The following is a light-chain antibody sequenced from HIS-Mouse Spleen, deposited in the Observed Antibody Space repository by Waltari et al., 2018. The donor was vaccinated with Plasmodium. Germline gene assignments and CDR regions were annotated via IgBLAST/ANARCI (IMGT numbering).Light chain of an antibody. V-gene: IGLV2-11*01. J-gene: IGLJ3*02. CDR2: DVS. CDR1: TSDFGGDNY. Sequence: QSALTHPRPVSGSPGQSVPIPCPGNTSDFGGDNYVSWYHQHPAKAPKLMIYDVSKRPSGVLDRFSGYKSGNTASRTISGLQAEDEADYYCCSYAGSYTWVFGGGTKLTVL. CDR3: CSYAGSYTWV.